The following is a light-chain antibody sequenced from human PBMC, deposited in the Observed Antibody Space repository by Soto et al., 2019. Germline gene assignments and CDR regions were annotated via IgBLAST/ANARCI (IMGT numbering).Light chain of an antibody. Sequence: DSQMTQSPSSLSASVGDRVTITCQASQDSTDSGDWHRQRPGKAPTLLIYGAANLETGVPSRLNRNGSGTHFTFTINRLQPAEIGTYYCQQYDKLPPDTCGQGTKVEI. V-gene: IGKV1-33*01. J-gene: IGKJ2*01. CDR3: QQYDKLPPDT. CDR2: GAA. CDR1: QDSTDS.